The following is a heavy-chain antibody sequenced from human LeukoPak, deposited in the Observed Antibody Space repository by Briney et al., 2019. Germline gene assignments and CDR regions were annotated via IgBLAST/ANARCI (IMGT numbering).Heavy chain of an antibody. CDR3: AKDISGGLRSWEYFDY. CDR1: GFIFGDYA. J-gene: IGHJ4*02. CDR2: FRWESDNI. V-gene: IGHV3-9*01. Sequence: PGGSLRLSCAASGFIFGDYAMHWLRHARGEGLEGVSGFRWESDNIRHGDSVKGPFNNSRDNGKNSLYLQKNSPRAEDTALYFCAKDISGGLRSWEYFDYRGQGAMVTVS. D-gene: IGHD4-17*01.